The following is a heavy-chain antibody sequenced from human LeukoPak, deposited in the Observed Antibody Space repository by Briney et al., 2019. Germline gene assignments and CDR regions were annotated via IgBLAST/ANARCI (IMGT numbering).Heavy chain of an antibody. D-gene: IGHD6-13*01. CDR3: AKERAAGPWTVAFDI. CDR2: IWYDGSNK. V-gene: IGHV3-33*06. Sequence: GGSLRLSCAASGFTFSSYGMHWVRQAPGKGLEWVAVIWYDGSNKYYADSVKGRFTISRDNSKNTLYLQMNSLRAEDTAVYYCAKERAAGPWTVAFDIWGQGTMVTVSS. CDR1: GFTFSSYG. J-gene: IGHJ3*02.